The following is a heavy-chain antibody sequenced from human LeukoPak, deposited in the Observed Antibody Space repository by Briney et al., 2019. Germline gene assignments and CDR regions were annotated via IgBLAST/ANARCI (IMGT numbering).Heavy chain of an antibody. CDR3: ARAAAGTL. J-gene: IGHJ4*02. D-gene: IGHD6-13*01. CDR2: INHSGST. CDR1: GGSFSGYY. V-gene: IGHV4-34*01. Sequence: SETLSLTCAVYGGSFSGYYWSWIRQPPGKGLEWIGEINHSGSTNYNPSLKSRVTISVDTSKNQFSLKLSSVTAADTAVYYCARAAAGTLWGQGTLVTVSS.